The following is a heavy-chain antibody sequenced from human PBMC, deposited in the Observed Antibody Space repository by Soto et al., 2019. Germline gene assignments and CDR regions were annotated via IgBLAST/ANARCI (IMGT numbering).Heavy chain of an antibody. V-gene: IGHV4-4*02. CDR3: ARAKGYSSGWPDRYYFDY. CDR1: GGSISSSNW. D-gene: IGHD6-19*01. Sequence: SETLSLTCAVSGGSISSSNWWSWVRQPQGKGLEWIGEIYHSGSTNYNPSLKSRVTISVDKSKNQFSLKLSSVTAADTAVYYCARAKGYSSGWPDRYYFDYWGQGTLVTVSS. J-gene: IGHJ4*02. CDR2: IYHSGST.